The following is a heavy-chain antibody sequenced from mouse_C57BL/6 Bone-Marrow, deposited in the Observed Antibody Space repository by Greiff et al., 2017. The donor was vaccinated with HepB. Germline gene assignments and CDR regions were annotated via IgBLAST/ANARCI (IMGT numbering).Heavy chain of an antibody. CDR1: GYTFTSYW. Sequence: QVQLKQPGAELVKPGASVKLSCKASGYTFTSYWMHWVKQRPGRGLEWIGRIDPNSGGTKYNEKFKSKATLTVDKPSSTAYMQLSSLTAEDSAVYYCARSYHDYDEAWFAYWGQGTLVTVSA. CDR3: ARSYHDYDEAWFAY. J-gene: IGHJ3*01. CDR2: IDPNSGGT. D-gene: IGHD2-4*01. V-gene: IGHV1-72*01.